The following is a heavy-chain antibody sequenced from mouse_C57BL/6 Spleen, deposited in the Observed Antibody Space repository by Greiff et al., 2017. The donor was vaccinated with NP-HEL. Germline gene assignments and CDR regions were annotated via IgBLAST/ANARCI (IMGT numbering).Heavy chain of an antibody. V-gene: IGHV5-12*01. CDR1: GFTFSDYY. CDR2: ISNGGGST. J-gene: IGHJ2*01. D-gene: IGHD3-3*01. Sequence: EVKLMESGGGLVQPGGSLKLSCAASGFTFSDYYMYWVRQTPEKRLEWVAYISNGGGSTYYPDTVKGRFTISRDNAKNTLYLQMSRLKSEDTAMYYCARRGLGGYFDYWGQGTTLTVSS. CDR3: ARRGLGGYFDY.